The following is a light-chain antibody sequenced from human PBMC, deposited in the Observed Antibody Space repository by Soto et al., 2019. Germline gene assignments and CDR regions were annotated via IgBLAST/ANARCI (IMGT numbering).Light chain of an antibody. V-gene: IGKV3-15*01. CDR2: GAS. Sequence: EIVMTQSPATLSVSPGERATLSCRASQSVSINLAWYQQKPGQAPRLLIYGASTRATGIPARFSGSGSGTQFTLTISSLQPEDFAVYYCQQYNNWPPAWTFGQGTKVDIK. J-gene: IGKJ1*01. CDR3: QQYNNWPPAWT. CDR1: QSVSIN.